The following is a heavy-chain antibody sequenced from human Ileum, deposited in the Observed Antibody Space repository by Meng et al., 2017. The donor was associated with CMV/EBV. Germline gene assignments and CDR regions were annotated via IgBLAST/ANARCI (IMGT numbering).Heavy chain of an antibody. J-gene: IGHJ5*02. CDR3: AREAVATIRGWFDT. Sequence: GSLRPSCAISGGSIDDIRYYWVGIRQPPGKGREWIGDSYYTGRTYYNPSLKSRVTISVDTSKNQFSLKLTSMTAADTATYYCAREAVATIRGWFDTWGQGTLVTGCS. CDR2: SYYTGRT. D-gene: IGHD5-12*01. CDR1: GGSIDDIRYY. V-gene: IGHV4-39*07.